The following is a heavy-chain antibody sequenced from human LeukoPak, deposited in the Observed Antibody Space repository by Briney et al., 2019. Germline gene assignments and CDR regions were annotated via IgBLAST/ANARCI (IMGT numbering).Heavy chain of an antibody. CDR3: ARDQETTHYFDY. Sequence: PGGSLRLSCAASGFTFSDYYMSWIRQAPGKGLEWVSYISSSGSTIYYADSVKGRFTISRDNAKNSLYQQMNSLRAEDTAVYYCARDQETTHYFDYWGQGTLVTVSS. V-gene: IGHV3-11*04. CDR2: ISSSGSTI. CDR1: GFTFSDYY. D-gene: IGHD4-17*01. J-gene: IGHJ4*02.